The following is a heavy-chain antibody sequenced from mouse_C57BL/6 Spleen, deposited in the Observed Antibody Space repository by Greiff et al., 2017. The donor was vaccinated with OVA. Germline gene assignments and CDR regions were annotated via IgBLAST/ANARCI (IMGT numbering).Heavy chain of an antibody. CDR2: IAPSDSYT. CDR1: GYTFTSYW. J-gene: IGHJ3*01. CDR3: ARRDSGSSSFTY. Sequence: QVQLQQPGAELVQPGASVKLSCKASGYTFTSYWMQWVKQRPGQGLEWIGEIAPSDSYTNYNQKFKGKSTLTVDTSSSTAYMQLSSLTSEDTAVYYCARRDSGSSSFTYWGQGTLVTVSA. V-gene: IGHV1-50*01. D-gene: IGHD1-1*01.